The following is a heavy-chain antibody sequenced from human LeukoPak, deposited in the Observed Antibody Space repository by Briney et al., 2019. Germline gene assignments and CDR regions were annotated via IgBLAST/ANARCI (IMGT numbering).Heavy chain of an antibody. V-gene: IGHV3-11*04. Sequence: GGSLRLSCAASGFTFSDYYMSWIRQTPRKGLEWLAYISSSGSSIDYADSVKGRFTASRDNGKNSLYLQMNSLRAEDTAVYYCARGWFSYYYDSSGSLDYWGQGTLVTVSS. D-gene: IGHD3-22*01. CDR2: ISSSGSSI. J-gene: IGHJ4*02. CDR3: ARGWFSYYYDSSGSLDY. CDR1: GFTFSDYY.